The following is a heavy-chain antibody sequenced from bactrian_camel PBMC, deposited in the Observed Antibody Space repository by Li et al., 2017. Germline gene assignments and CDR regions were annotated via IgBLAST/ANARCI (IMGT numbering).Heavy chain of an antibody. V-gene: IGHV3S53*01. Sequence: HVQLVESGGGSVQAGGSLRLSCTGSEDLSTWYCMGWYRLDENERVGVAAIDSDGTTRYIDSAKGRFTISQDNGKNNLYLQMNSLKLDDTASYYCAADLKWGSRCRLIQDFGESATWAAVTSQGHGTQVTVS. D-gene: IGHD1*01. J-gene: IGHJ4*01. CDR1: EDLSTWYC. CDR2: IDSDGTT.